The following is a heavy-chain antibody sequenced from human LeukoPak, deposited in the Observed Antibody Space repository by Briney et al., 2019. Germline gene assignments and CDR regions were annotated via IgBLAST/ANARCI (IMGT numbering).Heavy chain of an antibody. Sequence: GGSLRLSCAASGFTFSGYWMSWLRQAPGKGLEWVANIKQDGGEKYYVDSVKGRFTISRDNAKNSLYLQMSSLRAEDTAVYYCARDRGFGQADVWGKGTTVTVSS. CDR1: GFTFSGYW. CDR2: IKQDGGEK. V-gene: IGHV3-7*01. CDR3: ARDRGFGQADV. J-gene: IGHJ6*04. D-gene: IGHD3-10*01.